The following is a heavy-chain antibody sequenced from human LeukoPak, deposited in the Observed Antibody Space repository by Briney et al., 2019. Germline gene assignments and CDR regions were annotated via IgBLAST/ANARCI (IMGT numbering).Heavy chain of an antibody. J-gene: IGHJ4*02. D-gene: IGHD5-18*01. CDR1: GYSISSGYY. CDR2: IYHNGNT. CDR3: ARVRYNYGDSDY. Sequence: PSETLSLTCAVSGYSISSGYYWGWIRQPPGKGLEWIGTIYHNGNTYYNPSLKSRVTISVDTSKNQFSLKLSSVTAADTAVYYCARVRYNYGDSDYWGQGTLATVSS. V-gene: IGHV4-38-2*01.